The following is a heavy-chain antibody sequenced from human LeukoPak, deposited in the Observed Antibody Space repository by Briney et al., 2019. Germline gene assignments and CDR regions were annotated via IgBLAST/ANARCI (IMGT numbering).Heavy chain of an antibody. J-gene: IGHJ5*02. V-gene: IGHV1-18*01. CDR1: TSY. Sequence: ASVKVSCKATSYISWVRQAPGRGLEWMGWIGSYAGDTYYTQKFQGRVTVTTDTSSSTAYMELRSLRSDDTAVYYCARDFWNFDDSRGYYRDFDTWGQGTLVTVSS. CDR3: ARDFWNFDDSRGYYRDFDT. D-gene: IGHD3-22*01. CDR2: IGSYAGDT.